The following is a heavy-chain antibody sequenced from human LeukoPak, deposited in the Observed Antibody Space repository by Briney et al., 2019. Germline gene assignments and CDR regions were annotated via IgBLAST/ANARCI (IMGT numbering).Heavy chain of an antibody. CDR3: ARDFCGSCYSSFFDY. J-gene: IGHJ4*02. CDR1: GGSISSGDYY. Sequence: PSETLSLTCTVSGGSISSGDYYWSWIRQPPGKGLEWIGYIYYSGSTYYNPSLKSRVTISVDTSKNQFSLKLSSVTAADTAVYYCARDFCGSCYSSFFDYWGQGTLVTVSS. D-gene: IGHD2-15*01. CDR2: IYYSGST. V-gene: IGHV4-30-4*08.